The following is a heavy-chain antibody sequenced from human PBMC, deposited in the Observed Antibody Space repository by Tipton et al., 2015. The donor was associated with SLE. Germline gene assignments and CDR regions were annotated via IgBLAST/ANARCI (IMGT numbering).Heavy chain of an antibody. Sequence: TLSLTCTVSGSSITAYYWTWIRQPPGKGLEWIGYVYYSGITNYNPSLKGRVTISVDTSKNQVSLKLSSVTAADTAVYYCARDSSGGYNLFDPWGQGTLVTVSS. J-gene: IGHJ5*02. CDR1: GSSITAYY. CDR3: ARDSSGGYNLFDP. D-gene: IGHD3-22*01. V-gene: IGHV4-59*01. CDR2: VYYSGIT.